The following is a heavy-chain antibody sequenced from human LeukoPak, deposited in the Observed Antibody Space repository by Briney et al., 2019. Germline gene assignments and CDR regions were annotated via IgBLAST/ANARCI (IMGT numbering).Heavy chain of an antibody. CDR3: ARQHHDSSGYKHGNWFDP. CDR2: IYYSGST. D-gene: IGHD3-22*01. J-gene: IGHJ5*02. Sequence: SGTLSLTCTVSGGSISSSSYYWGWIRQPPGKGLEWIGSIYYSGSTYYNPSLKSRVTISVDTSKNQFSLKLSSVTAADTAVYYCARQHHDSSGYKHGNWFDPWGQGTLVTVSS. CDR1: GGSISSSSYY. V-gene: IGHV4-39*01.